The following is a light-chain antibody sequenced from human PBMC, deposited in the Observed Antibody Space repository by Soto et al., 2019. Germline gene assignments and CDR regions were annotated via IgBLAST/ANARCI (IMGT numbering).Light chain of an antibody. CDR3: HQHNNWPPYT. Sequence: EIVLTQSPDTLSLSPGERATLSCRASQSVSSDLAWYQQKPGQAPRLLIYGASTRATDIAARFSGSGSGTDFTLTISSLESEDFAVYYCHQHNNWPPYTFGQGTKLEIK. CDR1: QSVSSD. CDR2: GAS. V-gene: IGKV3D-15*01. J-gene: IGKJ2*01.